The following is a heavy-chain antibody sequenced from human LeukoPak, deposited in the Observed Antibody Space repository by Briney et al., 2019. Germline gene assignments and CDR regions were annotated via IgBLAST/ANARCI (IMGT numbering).Heavy chain of an antibody. J-gene: IGHJ4*02. CDR3: AKTSVQGPINY. D-gene: IGHD1-1*01. Sequence: GGSLRLSCAASGFTFSTYAMSWVRQAPGEGLEWVSDISGSGGSTYYADSVKGRFTISRDNSKNTLYLQMNSLRADDTAVYYCAKTSVQGPINYWGQGTLVTVPS. V-gene: IGHV3-23*01. CDR2: ISGSGGST. CDR1: GFTFSTYA.